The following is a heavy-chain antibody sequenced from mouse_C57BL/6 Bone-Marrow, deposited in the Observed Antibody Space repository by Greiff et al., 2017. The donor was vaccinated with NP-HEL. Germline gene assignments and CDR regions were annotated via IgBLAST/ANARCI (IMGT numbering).Heavy chain of an antibody. D-gene: IGHD1-1*01. Sequence: QVQLQQSGAELARPGASVKLSCKASGYTFTSYGISWVKQRTGQGLEWIGEIYPRSGNTYYNEKFKGKATLTADKSSSTAYMELRSLTSEDSAVYFCASHYYGSSYWYFYVGGTGTTVTVSS. J-gene: IGHJ1*03. CDR3: ASHYYGSSYWYFYV. V-gene: IGHV1-81*01. CDR2: IYPRSGNT. CDR1: GYTFTSYG.